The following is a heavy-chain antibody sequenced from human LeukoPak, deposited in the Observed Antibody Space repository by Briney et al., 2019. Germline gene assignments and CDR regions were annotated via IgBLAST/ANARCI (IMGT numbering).Heavy chain of an antibody. CDR3: AKDQSGYSSGWYLHYYYGMDV. Sequence: PGRSLRLSCAASGFTFSSYAMHWVRQAPGKGLEWVAVISYDGSNKYYADSVKGRFTISRDNSKNTLYLQMNSLRAEDTAVYYCAKDQSGYSSGWYLHYYYGMDVWGQGTTVTVSS. V-gene: IGHV3-30*04. CDR1: GFTFSSYA. D-gene: IGHD6-19*01. J-gene: IGHJ6*02. CDR2: ISYDGSNK.